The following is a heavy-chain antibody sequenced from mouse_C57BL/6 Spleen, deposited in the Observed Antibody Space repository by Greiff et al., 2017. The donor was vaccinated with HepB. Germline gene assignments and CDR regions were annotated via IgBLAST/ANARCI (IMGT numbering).Heavy chain of an antibody. J-gene: IGHJ3*01. CDR2: IDPSDSET. CDR3: ARLGYYGSSWDWFAY. CDR1: GYTFTSYW. D-gene: IGHD1-1*01. V-gene: IGHV1-52*01. Sequence: QVQLKQPGAELVRPGSSVKLSCKASGYTFTSYWMHWVKQRPIQGLEWIGNIDPSDSETHYNQKFKDKATLTVDKSSSTAYMQLSSLTSEDSAVYYCARLGYYGSSWDWFAYWGQGTLVTVSA.